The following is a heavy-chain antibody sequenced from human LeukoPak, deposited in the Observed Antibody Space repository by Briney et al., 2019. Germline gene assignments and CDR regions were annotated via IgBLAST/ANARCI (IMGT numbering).Heavy chain of an antibody. D-gene: IGHD6-19*01. V-gene: IGHV3-21*01. J-gene: IGHJ3*02. CDR1: GFTFSSYA. Sequence: PGGSLRLSCAASGFTFSSYAMSWVRQAPGKGREWVSSISSSRNYKYYADAVKGRFTISRDNAKNSLYLQMNSLRAEDTAVYYCATNSSGWYSVGAFDIWGQGTMVTVSS. CDR3: ATNSSGWYSVGAFDI. CDR2: ISSSRNYK.